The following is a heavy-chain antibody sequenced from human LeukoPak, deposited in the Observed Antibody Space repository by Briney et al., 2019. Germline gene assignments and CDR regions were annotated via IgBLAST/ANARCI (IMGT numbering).Heavy chain of an antibody. V-gene: IGHV4-34*01. CDR3: ARGPKYYDILTYYYYYGMDV. CDR1: GGSFSGYY. CDR2: INHSGST. Sequence: SSETLSLTCAVYGGSFSGYYWSWIRQPPGKGLEWIGEINHSGSTNYNPSLKSRVTISVDTSKNQFSLKLSSVTAADTAVYYCARGPKYYDILTYYYYYGMDVWGQGTTVTVSS. D-gene: IGHD3-9*01. J-gene: IGHJ6*02.